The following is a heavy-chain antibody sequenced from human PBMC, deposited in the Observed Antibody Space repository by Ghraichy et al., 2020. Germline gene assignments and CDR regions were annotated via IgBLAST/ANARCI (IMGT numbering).Heavy chain of an antibody. J-gene: IGHJ4*02. CDR1: GFTVSSNY. D-gene: IGHD3-22*01. CDR2: IYSGGST. Sequence: GESLNISCAASGFTVSSNYMSWVRQAPGKGLEWVSVIYSGGSTYYADSVKGRFTISRDNSKNTLYLQMNSLRAEDTAVYYCARVGLNYYDSSGLDYWGQGTLVTVSS. V-gene: IGHV3-66*02. CDR3: ARVGLNYYDSSGLDY.